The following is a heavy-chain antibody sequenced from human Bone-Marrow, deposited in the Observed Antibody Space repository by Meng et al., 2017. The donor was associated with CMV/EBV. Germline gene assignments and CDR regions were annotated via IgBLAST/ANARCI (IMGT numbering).Heavy chain of an antibody. J-gene: IGHJ4*02. Sequence: LPCTVSGGSLSSSSYYWGWIRQPPGKGLEWIGSIYYSGSTYYNPSLKSRVTISVDTSKNQFSLKLSSVTAADTAVYYCARGHYGYFVSWGQGTLVTVSS. V-gene: IGHV4-39*07. CDR3: ARGHYGYFVS. CDR2: IYYSGST. D-gene: IGHD5-18*01. CDR1: GGSLSSSSYY.